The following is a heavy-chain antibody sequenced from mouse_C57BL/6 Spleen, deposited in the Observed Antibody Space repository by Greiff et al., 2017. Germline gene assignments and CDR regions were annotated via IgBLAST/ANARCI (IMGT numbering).Heavy chain of an antibody. Sequence: QVQLQQSGAELVKPGASVKMSCKASGYTFTSYWMTWVKQRPGQCLEWIGDINPNSGGTNYNEKFKGKATLTVDKSSSTAYMQLSSLTSEDSAVYYCARWDYRYAIDYWGQGTSLTVSS. CDR1: GYTFTSYW. J-gene: IGHJ4*01. V-gene: IGHV1-55*01. D-gene: IGHD2-4*01. CDR2: INPNSGGT. CDR3: ARWDYRYAIDY.